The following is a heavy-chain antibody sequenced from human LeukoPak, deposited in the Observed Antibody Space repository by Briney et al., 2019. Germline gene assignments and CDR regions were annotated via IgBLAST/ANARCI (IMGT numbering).Heavy chain of an antibody. Sequence: ASVKVSCKASGYTFTGYYMHWVRQAPGQGLEWMGWINPNSGGTNYAQKFQGRVTMTRDTSISTAYMELRSLRSDDTAVYYCAREIAAAGTWFDPWGQGTLVIVSS. CDR3: AREIAAAGTWFDP. J-gene: IGHJ5*02. D-gene: IGHD6-13*01. V-gene: IGHV1-2*02. CDR1: GYTFTGYY. CDR2: INPNSGGT.